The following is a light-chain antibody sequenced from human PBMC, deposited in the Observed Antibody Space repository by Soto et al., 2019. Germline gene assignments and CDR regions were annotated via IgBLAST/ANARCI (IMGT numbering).Light chain of an antibody. V-gene: IGKV1-5*03. CDR3: QQYSTYPRT. CDR1: QSISNW. CDR2: KAS. J-gene: IGKJ1*01. Sequence: DIQMTQSPSTLSASVGDRVTITCRASQSISNWLAWYQQKPGKAPNLLIYKASSLESGVPSRFSGSGSGTEFTLTISSLQPDDFATYYCQQYSTYPRTFGQGTKVEIK.